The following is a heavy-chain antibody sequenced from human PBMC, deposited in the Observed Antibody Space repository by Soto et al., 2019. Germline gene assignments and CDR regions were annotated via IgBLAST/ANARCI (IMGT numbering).Heavy chain of an antibody. CDR1: GGTFSSYT. D-gene: IGHD3-16*01. CDR2: IIPILGIA. CDR3: ARYLWDDYVWGGGYAY. J-gene: IGHJ4*02. V-gene: IGHV1-69*02. Sequence: QVQLVQSGAEVKKPGSSVKVSCKASGGTFSSYTISWVRQAPGQGLEWMGRIIPILGIANYAQKFEGRVIPILGIQHHPPQFQGIVTITADKPTSTPYMELRSLRSEDTAVYYCARYLWDDYVWGGGYAYWGQGTLVTVSS.